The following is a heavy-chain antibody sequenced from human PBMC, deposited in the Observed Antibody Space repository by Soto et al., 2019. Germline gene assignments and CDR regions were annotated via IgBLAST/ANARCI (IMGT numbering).Heavy chain of an antibody. Sequence: EVQLVESGGDLVQRGGSLRLSCAASGFPFSSYWMHWVRHTPGKGLDWVARISGDGVTTYYADSVTGRFTVSRDNANNTLSLQISGLRSEDTAVYYCAREYYGLLTGYYTDYWGQGTLVSVSS. CDR2: ISGDGVTT. V-gene: IGHV3-74*01. J-gene: IGHJ4*02. CDR3: AREYYGLLTGYYTDY. D-gene: IGHD3-9*01. CDR1: GFPFSSYW.